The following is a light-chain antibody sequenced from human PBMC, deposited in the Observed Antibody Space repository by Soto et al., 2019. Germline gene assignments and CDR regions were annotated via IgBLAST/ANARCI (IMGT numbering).Light chain of an antibody. CDR1: QSVSSY. Sequence: EVVLTQTPATLSASPGERVTLSCRASQSVSSYLAWYQQKPGQAPRLLIYGASTRATGIPDRFSGSGSDTDFSLSITRLEPEDAAVYFCQQYGYSWTFGQGTKVDIK. CDR2: GAS. CDR3: QQYGYSWT. V-gene: IGKV3-20*01. J-gene: IGKJ1*01.